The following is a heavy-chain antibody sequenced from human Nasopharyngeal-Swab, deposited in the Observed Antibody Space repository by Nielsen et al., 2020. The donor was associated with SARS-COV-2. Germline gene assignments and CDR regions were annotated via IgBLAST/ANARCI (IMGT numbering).Heavy chain of an antibody. CDR3: ARGGKRWMNFDS. J-gene: IGHJ4*02. Sequence: GGSLRLSCVASGFDFSAYAMGWVRRAPGKGLEWVSLLFHDSRESFYADAVKGRFTISRDNFKNTLYLQLSSLRADDTALYYCARGGKRWMNFDSWGRGTLLTVSS. V-gene: IGHV3-23*03. D-gene: IGHD3-16*01. CDR2: LFHDSRES. CDR1: GFDFSAYA.